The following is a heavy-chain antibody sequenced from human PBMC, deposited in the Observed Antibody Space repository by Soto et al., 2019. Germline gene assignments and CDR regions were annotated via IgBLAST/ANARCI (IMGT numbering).Heavy chain of an antibody. CDR3: ARHEQFYYYYYGMDV. Sequence: VGSLKISCNASGYSFTTYWIAWVRQMPGKGLEWMGIINPGDSDIRYSPSFQGQVTISADNSISTAYLQWSSLKASDTAMYYCARHEQFYYYYYGMDVWGQGTAVTVS. D-gene: IGHD4-4*01. CDR1: GYSFTTYW. V-gene: IGHV5-51*01. CDR2: INPGDSDI. J-gene: IGHJ6*02.